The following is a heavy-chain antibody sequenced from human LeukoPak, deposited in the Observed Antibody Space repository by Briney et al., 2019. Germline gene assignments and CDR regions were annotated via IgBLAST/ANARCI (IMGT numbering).Heavy chain of an antibody. V-gene: IGHV3-74*01. J-gene: IGHJ5*02. Sequence: GGSLRLSCAASGFTFNSYWIHWLPHAPGKGLVWVSRINSGGSSTSYADSVKGRFTISRDNAKNTLYLQMNRLRAEDTAVYYCARNEGYGDHVGWFDPWGQGTLVTVSS. CDR3: ARNEGYGDHVGWFDP. CDR1: GFTFNSYW. D-gene: IGHD4-17*01. CDR2: INSGGSST.